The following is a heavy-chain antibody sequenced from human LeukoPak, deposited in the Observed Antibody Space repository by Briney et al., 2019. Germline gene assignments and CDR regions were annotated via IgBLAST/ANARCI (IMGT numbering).Heavy chain of an antibody. CDR1: GYTFTGYY. Sequence: GASVKVSCKASGYTFTGYYMHWVRQAPGQGLEWMGWINPNSGGTNYAQKFQGRVTMTRDTSISTAYMELSRLRSDDTAAYYCARASVAGPYGMDVWGQGTTVTVSS. CDR2: INPNSGGT. V-gene: IGHV1-2*02. CDR3: ARASVAGPYGMDV. J-gene: IGHJ6*02. D-gene: IGHD6-19*01.